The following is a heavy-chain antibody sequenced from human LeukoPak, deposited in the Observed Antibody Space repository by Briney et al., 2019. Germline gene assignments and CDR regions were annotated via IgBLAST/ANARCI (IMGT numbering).Heavy chain of an antibody. CDR3: ARWASISRQPGGFFDH. CDR2: IYPSGTT. V-gene: IGHV4-4*07. J-gene: IGHJ4*02. D-gene: IGHD3-16*01. Sequence: PSETLSLTCTVSGDSINNYYWSWLRQPAGKGPEWIGRIYPSGTTNYNPSLKSRVTMSVDTSKNQFSLKLSSVTAADTAFYYCARWASISRQPGGFFDHWGQGTLVTVSS. CDR1: GDSINNYY.